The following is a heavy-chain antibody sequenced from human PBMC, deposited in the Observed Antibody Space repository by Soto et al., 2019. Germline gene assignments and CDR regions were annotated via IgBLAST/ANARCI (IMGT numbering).Heavy chain of an antibody. CDR3: ARDTKYYYDSSGPTNGHAFDI. CDR1: GFTFSSYW. J-gene: IGHJ3*02. Sequence: GGSLRLSCAASGFTFSSYWMHWVRQAPGKGLVWVSRINSDGSSTSYADSVKGRFTISRDNAKNTLYLQMNSLRAEDTAVYYCARDTKYYYDSSGPTNGHAFDIWGQGTMVTVSS. V-gene: IGHV3-74*01. CDR2: INSDGSST. D-gene: IGHD3-22*01.